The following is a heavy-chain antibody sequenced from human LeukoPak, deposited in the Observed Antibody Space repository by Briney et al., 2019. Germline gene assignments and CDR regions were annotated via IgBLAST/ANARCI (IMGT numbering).Heavy chain of an antibody. J-gene: IGHJ6*03. CDR1: GGSFSGYY. CDR3: AREGVVPAAIRGFSSWYPLYYMDV. Sequence: SETLSLTCAVYGGSFSGYYWTWIRQPPGKGLEWIGDINHSGSTNYHPSLKSRVTMSVDTSKNQFSLKLSSVTAADTAVYYCAREGVVPAAIRGFSSWYPLYYMDVWGKGTTVTVSS. D-gene: IGHD2-2*02. V-gene: IGHV4-34*01. CDR2: INHSGST.